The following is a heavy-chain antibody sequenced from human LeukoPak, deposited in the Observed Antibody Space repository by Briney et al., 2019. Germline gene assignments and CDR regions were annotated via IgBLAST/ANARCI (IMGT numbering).Heavy chain of an antibody. CDR3: AKDGSGWPFDY. CDR2: INSDGGSA. V-gene: IGHV3-74*01. CDR1: GFTFSTYW. J-gene: IGHJ4*02. Sequence: GGSLRLSCAASGFTFSTYWMHWVRQAPGKGLVLVSRINSDGGSAVYADSVKGRFTVSRDNAKNTLYLQMNSLRAGDTAVYYCAKDGSGWPFDYWGQGTLVTVSS. D-gene: IGHD6-19*01.